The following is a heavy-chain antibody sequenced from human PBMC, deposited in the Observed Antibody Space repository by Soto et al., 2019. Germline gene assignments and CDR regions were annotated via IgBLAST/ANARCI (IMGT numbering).Heavy chain of an antibody. CDR2: MNPNSGNT. D-gene: IGHD4-17*01. CDR1: GYTFTSYD. J-gene: IGHJ6*03. CDR3: ARAGYGGAINYYYYYMDV. Sequence: ASVKVSCKASGYTFTSYDINWVQQATGQGLEWMGWMNPNSGNTGYAQKFQGRVTMTRNTSISTAYMELSSLRSEDTAVYYCARAGYGGAINYYYYYMDVWGKGTTVTVSS. V-gene: IGHV1-8*01.